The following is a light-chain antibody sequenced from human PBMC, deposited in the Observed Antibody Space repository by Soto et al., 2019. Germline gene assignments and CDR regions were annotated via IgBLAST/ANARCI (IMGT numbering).Light chain of an antibody. J-gene: IGLJ1*01. Sequence: SYELTQPPSVSVAPGQTATITCGGNNIGSKGVHWYQQKPGQAPVLVVYDDSDRPSGITERYSGSNSGNTANLTISRVEAGDEADYYWQVWDSSSDQYVFATGTKLTVL. V-gene: IGLV3-21*02. CDR1: NIGSKG. CDR2: DDS. CDR3: QVWDSSSDQYV.